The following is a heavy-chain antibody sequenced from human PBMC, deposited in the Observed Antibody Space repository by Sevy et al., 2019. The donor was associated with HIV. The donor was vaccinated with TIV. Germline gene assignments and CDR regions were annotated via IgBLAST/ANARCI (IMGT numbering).Heavy chain of an antibody. CDR2: IYYSGST. CDR3: AREKSREPPGTGYYDSSGYLL. J-gene: IGHJ4*02. V-gene: IGHV4-31*03. Sequence: SETLSLTCTVSGGSISSGGYYWSWIRQHPGKGLEWIGYIYYSGSTYYNPSLKSRVTISVDTSKNQFSLKLSSVTAADTAVYYCAREKSREPPGTGYYDSSGYLLWGQGTLVTVSS. CDR1: GGSISSGGYY. D-gene: IGHD3-22*01.